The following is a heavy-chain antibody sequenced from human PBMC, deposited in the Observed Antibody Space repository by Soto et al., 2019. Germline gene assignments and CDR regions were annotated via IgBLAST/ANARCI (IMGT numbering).Heavy chain of an antibody. CDR1: GFTFSSYW. Sequence: EVQLVESGGGLVQPGGSLRLSCAASGFTFSSYWMHWVRQAPGKGLVWVSRINSDGSSTSYADSVKGRFTISRDNGKITLYLQMHSLRAEDTAVYYSARGGGLNWSFDLWGRGTLVTVSS. V-gene: IGHV3-74*01. D-gene: IGHD3-16*01. J-gene: IGHJ2*01. CDR3: ARGGGLNWSFDL. CDR2: INSDGSST.